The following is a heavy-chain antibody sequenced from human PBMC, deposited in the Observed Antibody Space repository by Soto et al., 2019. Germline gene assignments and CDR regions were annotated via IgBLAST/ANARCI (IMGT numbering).Heavy chain of an antibody. J-gene: IGHJ4*02. D-gene: IGHD2-8*01. V-gene: IGHV4-39*01. Sequence: SETLSLTCTVSGGSISSSSYYWGWIRQPPGKGLEWIGSIYYSGSTYYNPSLKSRVTISVDTSKNQFSLKLSSVTAADTAVYYCSSLVLMIRLLGEFVVYWDQRTLVTVSS. CDR2: IYYSGST. CDR3: SSLVLMIRLLGEFVVY. CDR1: GGSISSSSYY.